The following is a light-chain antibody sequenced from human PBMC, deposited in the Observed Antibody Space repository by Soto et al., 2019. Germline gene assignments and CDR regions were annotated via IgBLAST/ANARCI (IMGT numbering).Light chain of an antibody. V-gene: IGLV2-14*01. Sequence: QSALTQPASVSGSPGQSITISCTGTSSDVGGYNYVSWYQQHPGKAPKLMIYDVSNRPSGVSNRFSGSKSGNTASLTISGLQAEDEADYYCSSYTSSSTRVFGGGTPVTVL. CDR1: SSDVGGYNY. CDR3: SSYTSSSTRV. J-gene: IGLJ2*01. CDR2: DVS.